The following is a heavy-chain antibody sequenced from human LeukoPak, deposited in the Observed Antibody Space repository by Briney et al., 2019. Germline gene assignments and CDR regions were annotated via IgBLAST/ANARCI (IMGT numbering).Heavy chain of an antibody. Sequence: GMSLGLSCAASGFTFSPYGMHWVRQAPGKGLEWVAVIWHDGSNKFYVDSVKGRFTISRDNSKNTLYLQMNSLRTEDTAVYYCGRGKASGGYSEYGLDALEMWGQGTMVTVSS. CDR3: GRGKASGGYSEYGLDALEM. V-gene: IGHV3-33*01. CDR2: IWHDGSNK. J-gene: IGHJ3*02. CDR1: GFTFSPYG. D-gene: IGHD1-26*01.